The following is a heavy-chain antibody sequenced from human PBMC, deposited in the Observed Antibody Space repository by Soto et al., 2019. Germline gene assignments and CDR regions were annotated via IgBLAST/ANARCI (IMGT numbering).Heavy chain of an antibody. CDR3: ARSRSRSVRGVTRYYYYGMDV. D-gene: IGHD3-10*02. Sequence: QVQLVQSGAEVKKPGASVKVSCKASGYTFTSYDINWVRQATGQGLEWMGWMNPNSGNTGYAQKFQGRVTMTRNTSISTAHMELRSLRSEDTAVYYCARSRSRSVRGVTRYYYYGMDVWGQGTTVTVSS. V-gene: IGHV1-8*01. J-gene: IGHJ6*02. CDR1: GYTFTSYD. CDR2: MNPNSGNT.